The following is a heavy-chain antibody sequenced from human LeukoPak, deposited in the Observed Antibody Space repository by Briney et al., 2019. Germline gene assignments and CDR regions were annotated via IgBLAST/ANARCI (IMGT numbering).Heavy chain of an antibody. Sequence: GASVKVSCKASGYTFTGYYMHWVRQAPGQGLEWMGWINPNSGGTNYAQKFQGRVTMTRDTSISTAYMELSRLRSDDTAVYYCATEEEKHSSPTFDPWGQGTLVTVSS. CDR2: INPNSGGT. CDR1: GYTFTGYY. J-gene: IGHJ5*02. V-gene: IGHV1-2*02. CDR3: ATEEEKHSSPTFDP. D-gene: IGHD6-13*01.